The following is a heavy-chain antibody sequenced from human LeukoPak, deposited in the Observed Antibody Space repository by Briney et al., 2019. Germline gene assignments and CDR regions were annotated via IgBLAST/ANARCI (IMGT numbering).Heavy chain of an antibody. J-gene: IGHJ4*02. Sequence: SETLSLTCTVSGGSISSHYWAWSRQPPGKGLEWIGWMFFTGDTNYNPSLKSRVTISVDHSKNQFSLKLTSVTAADTAVYYCAKEGNDYGANSIDYRGQGTLVTVSS. CDR3: AKEGNDYGANSIDY. V-gene: IGHV4-59*11. CDR2: MFFTGDT. CDR1: GGSISSHY. D-gene: IGHD4-23*01.